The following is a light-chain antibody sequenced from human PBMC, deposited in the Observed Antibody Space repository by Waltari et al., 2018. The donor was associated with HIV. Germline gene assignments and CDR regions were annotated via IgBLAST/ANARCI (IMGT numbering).Light chain of an antibody. CDR2: GAS. V-gene: IGKV3-20*01. CDR1: QSVSSSY. CDR3: QQYGSSPIT. Sequence: EIVLTQSPGTLSLSPGERATLSCRASQSVSSSYLAWYQQNVGQAPRLLIYGASIRATGIPDKFSGSGFGTDFTLTISRLEPEDFAVYYCQQYGSSPITFGQGTRLDIK. J-gene: IGKJ5*01.